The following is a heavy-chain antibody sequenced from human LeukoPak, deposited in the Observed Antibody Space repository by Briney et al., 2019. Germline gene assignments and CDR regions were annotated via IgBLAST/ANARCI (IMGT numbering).Heavy chain of an antibody. V-gene: IGHV1-2*02. CDR1: GYTFTGYY. Sequence: ASVKVSCKASGYTFTGYYMHWVRQAPGQGLEWMGWINPNSGGTNYAQKFQERVTITRDMSTSTVYMDLSSLISDDTAVYYCAAAGHNDFWSGDDAFDMWGQGTMVTVSS. J-gene: IGHJ3*02. CDR2: INPNSGGT. D-gene: IGHD3-3*01. CDR3: AAAGHNDFWSGDDAFDM.